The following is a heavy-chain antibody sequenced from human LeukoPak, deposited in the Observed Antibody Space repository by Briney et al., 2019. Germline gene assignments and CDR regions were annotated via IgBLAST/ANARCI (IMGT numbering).Heavy chain of an antibody. V-gene: IGHV4-38-2*02. CDR1: GYSISSGYY. Sequence: SETLSLTCTVSGYSISSGYYWGWIRQSPGKGLEWIGSIYHSGSTYYNPSLKSRVTISVDTSKNHFSLKVSSVTAADTAVYYCAAIQGSFDYWGQGTLVIVSS. D-gene: IGHD2-15*01. J-gene: IGHJ4*02. CDR2: IYHSGST. CDR3: AAIQGSFDY.